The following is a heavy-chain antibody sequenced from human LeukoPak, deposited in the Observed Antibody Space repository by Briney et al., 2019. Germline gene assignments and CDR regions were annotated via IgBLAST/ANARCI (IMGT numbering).Heavy chain of an antibody. V-gene: IGHV4-38-2*02. CDR1: GYSISSGYY. J-gene: IGHJ6*03. CDR3: ARDIHYYMDV. CDR2: IYHSGST. Sequence: SETLSLTCTVSGYSISSGYYWGWIRQPPGKGLERIGSIYHSGSTYYNPSLKSRVTISVDTSKNQFSLKLSSVTAADTAVYYCARDIHYYMDVWGKGTTVTVSS.